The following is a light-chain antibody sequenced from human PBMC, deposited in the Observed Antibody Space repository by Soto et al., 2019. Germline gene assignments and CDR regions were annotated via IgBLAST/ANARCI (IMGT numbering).Light chain of an antibody. J-gene: IGKJ1*01. CDR1: QTINTY. Sequence: DIQMTQSPSSLSASVGDRVTITCRASQTINTYLNWYQQKPGKAPKLLIYAASTLQSGVPSRFSGSGSGTDFTLTISCLQPEDFVTYYCQQSYSTPRTFGQWTKVEIK. CDR3: QQSYSTPRT. CDR2: AAS. V-gene: IGKV1-39*01.